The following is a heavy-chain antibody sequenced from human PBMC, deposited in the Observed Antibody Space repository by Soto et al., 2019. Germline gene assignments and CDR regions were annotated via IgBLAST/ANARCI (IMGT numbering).Heavy chain of an antibody. CDR2: IYHSGST. V-gene: IGHV4-30-2*01. Sequence: LCGGSISSGGYSWSWIRQPPGKGLEWIGYIYHSGSTYYNPSLKSRVTISVDRSKNQFSLKLSSVTAADTAVYYCARSLTTVTTNWFDPWGQGTLVTVSS. D-gene: IGHD4-17*01. J-gene: IGHJ5*02. CDR3: ARSLTTVTTNWFDP. CDR1: GGSISSGGYS.